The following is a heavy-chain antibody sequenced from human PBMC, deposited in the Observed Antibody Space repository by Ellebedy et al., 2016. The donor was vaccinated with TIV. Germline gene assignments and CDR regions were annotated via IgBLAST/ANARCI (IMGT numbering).Heavy chain of an antibody. V-gene: IGHV4-34*01. Sequence: MPSETLSLTCTASAGALSGFYWSWIRQPPGKGLEWIGEINHSGSTNYNSSLKSRVTISLDTSKNQFSLKLSSVTAADTAVYYCSRGVTDQNWGQGILVTVSS. CDR1: AGALSGFY. D-gene: IGHD2-21*02. CDR3: SRGVTDQN. J-gene: IGHJ4*02. CDR2: INHSGST.